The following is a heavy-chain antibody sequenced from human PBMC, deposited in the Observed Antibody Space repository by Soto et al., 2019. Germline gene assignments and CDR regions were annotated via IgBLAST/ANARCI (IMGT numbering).Heavy chain of an antibody. V-gene: IGHV3-48*02. Sequence: EVQVVESGGGLVQPGGSLRLSCAVSGFTFSTYSMNWVRQAPGKGLEWISYITGSSNIISYADSVKGRFTLSRDNAKNSVNLQMDSLRDEDTAVYYCVRDRDWAFDYWGQGTLVTVSS. J-gene: IGHJ4*02. CDR2: ITGSSNII. CDR3: VRDRDWAFDY. CDR1: GFTFSTYS. D-gene: IGHD3-9*01.